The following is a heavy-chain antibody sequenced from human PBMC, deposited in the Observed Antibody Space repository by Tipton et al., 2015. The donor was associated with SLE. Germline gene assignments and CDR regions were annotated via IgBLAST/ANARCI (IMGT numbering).Heavy chain of an antibody. CDR2: IYHSGST. Sequence: TLSLTCTVSGGSISSGYYWGWIRQPPGKGLERIGSIYHSGSTYYNPSLKSRVTISVDTSKNQFSLKLSSVTAADTAVYYCARCREYSSLYYFDYWGQGTLVTVSS. CDR3: ARCREYSSLYYFDY. J-gene: IGHJ4*02. D-gene: IGHD6-6*01. V-gene: IGHV4-38-2*02. CDR1: GGSISSGYY.